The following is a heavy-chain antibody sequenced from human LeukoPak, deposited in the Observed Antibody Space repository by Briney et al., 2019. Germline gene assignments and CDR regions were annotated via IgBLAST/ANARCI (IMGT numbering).Heavy chain of an antibody. D-gene: IGHD2/OR15-2a*01. Sequence: GGSLRLSCTVSGFTFSSYWMHWVRQGPGKGLVWVSRISGDESTTNYADSVKGRFTIFRDNAKNTLFLQMNSLRVEDTAVYYCASFLTGDAFDIWGQGTMVTVSS. CDR3: ASFLTGDAFDI. V-gene: IGHV3-74*01. CDR2: ISGDESTT. CDR1: GFTFSSYW. J-gene: IGHJ3*02.